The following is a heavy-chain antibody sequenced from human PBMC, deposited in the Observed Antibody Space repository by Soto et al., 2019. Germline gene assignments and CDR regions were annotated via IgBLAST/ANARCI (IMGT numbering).Heavy chain of an antibody. Sequence: PGESLKISCKGSGYSFAGHWITWVRQMPGKGLGWMGRIDPSDSQTYYSPSFRGHVTISAAKSITTVFLQWSSLRASDTAMYYCARQIYDSDSGPNFQYYFDSWGQGTLVTVYS. V-gene: IGHV5-10-1*01. CDR2: IDPSDSQT. CDR1: GYSFAGHW. CDR3: ARQIYDSDSGPNFQYYFDS. D-gene: IGHD3-22*01. J-gene: IGHJ4*02.